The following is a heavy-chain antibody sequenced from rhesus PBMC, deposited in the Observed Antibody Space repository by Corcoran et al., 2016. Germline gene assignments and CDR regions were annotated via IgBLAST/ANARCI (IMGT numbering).Heavy chain of an antibody. CDR1: GGALRGYY. D-gene: IGHD3-22*01. J-gene: IGHJ1*01. CDR3: ARWSGHFDF. V-gene: IGHV4-165*02. Sequence: QVQLQESGPGLVQPSETLSLTCAVSGGALRGYYWTWLRHTPGKGLEWIGSINGVSGKTAYNPSLKSRVTMSRDTSKYRFSLNLNSVTAADTAVYYCARWSGHFDFWGQGALVTVSS. CDR2: INGVSGKT.